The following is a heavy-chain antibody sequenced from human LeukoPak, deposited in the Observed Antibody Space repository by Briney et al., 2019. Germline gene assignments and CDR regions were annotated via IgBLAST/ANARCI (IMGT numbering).Heavy chain of an antibody. CDR3: ARGGGYYAIDY. V-gene: IGHV3-53*01. Sequence: GGSLRLSCAASGFTFSSIHMVWGRQAPGKGLEWVSVLYSDDTTYYADSVKGRFTISRDNSKNTLYLQMNNLRAEDTAVYYCARGGGYYAIDYWGQGTLVTVSS. CDR1: GFTFSSIH. CDR2: LYSDDTT. D-gene: IGHD1-26*01. J-gene: IGHJ4*02.